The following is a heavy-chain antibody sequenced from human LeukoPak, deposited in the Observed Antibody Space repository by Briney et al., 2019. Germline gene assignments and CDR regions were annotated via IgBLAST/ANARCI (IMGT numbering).Heavy chain of an antibody. D-gene: IGHD3-9*01. CDR3: ARVTRLRYFNWRIDY. CDR1: GYSISSGYY. Sequence: SETLSLTCSVSGYSISSGYYWGWIRQPPGKGLEWIGSISHSGSTYYNPSPKSRVIISVDTPKNQFSLKLSSVTAADTAIYYCARVTRLRYFNWRIDYWGQGTQVTVSS. V-gene: IGHV4-38-2*02. J-gene: IGHJ4*02. CDR2: ISHSGST.